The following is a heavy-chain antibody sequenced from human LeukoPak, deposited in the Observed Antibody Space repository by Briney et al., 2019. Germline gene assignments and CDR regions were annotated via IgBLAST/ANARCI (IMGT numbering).Heavy chain of an antibody. J-gene: IGHJ6*04. CDR1: GYSISRGYY. CDR2: IYYSGST. Sequence: PSETLSLTCSVSGYSISRGYYWGWIRQPPGKGLEWIGSIYYSGSTYYNPSLKSRVTISVDASKNQFSLKLSSVAAADTAVYYCARHKGQWLDPLDVWGKGTTVTVSS. D-gene: IGHD6-19*01. V-gene: IGHV4-38-2*02. CDR3: ARHKGQWLDPLDV.